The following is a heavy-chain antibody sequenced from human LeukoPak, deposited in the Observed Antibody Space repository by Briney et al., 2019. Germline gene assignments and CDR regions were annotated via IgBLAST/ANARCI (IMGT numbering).Heavy chain of an antibody. D-gene: IGHD3-22*01. CDR2: IRGSVGST. V-gene: IGHV3-23*01. J-gene: IGHJ4*02. CDR1: GFTFSNYA. CDR3: AKRGFSGYYFHY. Sequence: GCLRLSCAASGFTFSNYAMSWVHQAPGKGLDWVSSIRGSVGSTYNADSVKGRFTISRDNSKNTIYLQMNSLRAEDTAVYYCAKRGFSGYYFHYWGQGTLVRVSS.